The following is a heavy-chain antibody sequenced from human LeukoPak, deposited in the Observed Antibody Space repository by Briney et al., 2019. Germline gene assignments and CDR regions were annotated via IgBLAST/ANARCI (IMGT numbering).Heavy chain of an antibody. V-gene: IGHV4-34*01. CDR2: INHSGST. D-gene: IGHD1-26*01. CDR1: GGSFSGYY. CDR3: ARSIVGATSLDY. Sequence: SETLSLTCAVYGGSFSGYYWSWIRQPPGKGLEWIGEINHSGSTNCNPSLKSRVTISVDTSKNQFSLKLSSVTAADTAVYYCARSIVGATSLDYWGQGTLVTVSS. J-gene: IGHJ4*02.